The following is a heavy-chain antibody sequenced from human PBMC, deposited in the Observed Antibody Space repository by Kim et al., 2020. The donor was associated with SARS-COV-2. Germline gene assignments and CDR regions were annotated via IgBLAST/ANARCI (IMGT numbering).Heavy chain of an antibody. CDR2: LSIIGGTT. Sequence: GGSLRLSCAATGFTFNTYAMSWVRQAPGKGLEWVSSLSIIGGTTYHADSVKGRFTISRDGSKDSLYLQMNSLRAEDTAVYYCARWVHPGHFDYWGQGTL. CDR3: ARWVHPGHFDY. V-gene: IGHV3-23*01. CDR1: GFTFNTYA. J-gene: IGHJ4*02.